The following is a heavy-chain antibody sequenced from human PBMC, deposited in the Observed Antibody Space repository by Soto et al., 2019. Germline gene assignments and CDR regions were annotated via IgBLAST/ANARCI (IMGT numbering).Heavy chain of an antibody. Sequence: QVQLQQWGAGLLKPSETLSLTCAVYGGSFSGPYWSWIRQPPGKGLEWIGEINHSGSTNYNPSLKSRLTISVDTSKNQFSLKLSSVTAADTAVYYCARGHPPANIVAIIWGAKNYFEALGQGTLVTVSS. CDR3: ARGHPPANIVAIIWGAKNYFEA. CDR1: GGSFSGPY. J-gene: IGHJ4*02. D-gene: IGHD5-12*01. V-gene: IGHV4-34*01. CDR2: INHSGST.